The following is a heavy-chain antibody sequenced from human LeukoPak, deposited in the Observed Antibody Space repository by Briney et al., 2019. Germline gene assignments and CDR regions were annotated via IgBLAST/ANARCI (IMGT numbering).Heavy chain of an antibody. Sequence: GGSLRLSCAASGFTFSSYSMNWVRQAPGKGLEWVSSISSSSSYTYYADSVKGRFTISRDNAKNSLYLQMNSLRAEDTAVYYCARRDSSSSAEFDYWGQGTLVTVSS. D-gene: IGHD6-6*01. J-gene: IGHJ4*02. CDR1: GFTFSSYS. V-gene: IGHV3-21*01. CDR2: ISSSSSYT. CDR3: ARRDSSSSAEFDY.